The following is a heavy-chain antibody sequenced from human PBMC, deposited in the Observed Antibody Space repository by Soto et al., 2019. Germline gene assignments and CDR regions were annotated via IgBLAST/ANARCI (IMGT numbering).Heavy chain of an antibody. V-gene: IGHV1-2*02. J-gene: IGHJ4*02. CDR3: AREVLSRDNFITGKLFDY. CDR1: GYSFTGYS. Sequence: QVQMVQSGAEVKKPGASVKVSCKTSGYSFTGYSVHWVRQAPGHGPEWMGWINPKSGGTKYAQKFQGRVTMTRDTSISTVFMELSRVTSDDTAVYYCAREVLSRDNFITGKLFDYWGQGSLVTVSS. D-gene: IGHD1-20*01. CDR2: INPKSGGT.